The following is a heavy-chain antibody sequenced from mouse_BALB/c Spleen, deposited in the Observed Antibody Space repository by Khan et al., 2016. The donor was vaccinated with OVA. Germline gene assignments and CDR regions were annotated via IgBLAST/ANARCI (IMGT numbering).Heavy chain of an antibody. Sequence: VQLQQSGPELVKPGASVKMSCKASGYTFTSYVMHWVKQKPGQGLEWIGYVNPYNAGSKYNEKFKGKATLTSDKSSSTAYMELSSLTSKDSAVYYCARYYRYDVWYYFDYWGQGSTLTVSS. J-gene: IGHJ2*01. CDR3: ARYYRYDVWYYFDY. CDR2: VNPYNAGS. CDR1: GYTFTSYV. D-gene: IGHD2-14*01. V-gene: IGHV1S136*01.